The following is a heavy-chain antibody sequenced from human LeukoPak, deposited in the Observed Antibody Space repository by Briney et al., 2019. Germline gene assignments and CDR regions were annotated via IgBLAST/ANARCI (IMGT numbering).Heavy chain of an antibody. V-gene: IGHV3-21*01. CDR2: ISSSSSYI. D-gene: IGHD3-10*01. CDR1: GFTFSSYS. Sequence: GGSLRLSCAASGFTFSSYSMNWVRQAPGKGLEWVSSISSSSSYIYYADSVKGRFTISRDNAKNSLYLQMNSLRAEDTAVYYCASTPHYYGSGSYSEVDYWGQGTLVTVSS. CDR3: ASTPHYYGSGSYSEVDY. J-gene: IGHJ4*02.